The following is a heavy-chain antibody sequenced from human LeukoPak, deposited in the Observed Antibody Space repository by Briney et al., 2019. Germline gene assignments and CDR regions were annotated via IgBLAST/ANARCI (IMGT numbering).Heavy chain of an antibody. D-gene: IGHD1-1*01. CDR2: ISAYNGNT. CDR1: GYTFTSYG. J-gene: IGHJ5*02. V-gene: IGHV1-18*01. CDR3: ARASGYQWKAWFDP. Sequence: ASVKVSCKASGYTFTSYGISWVRQAPGQGLEWMGWISAYNGNTNYAQKLQGRVTMTTDTSTSTAYMELRSLRSDDTAVYYCARASGYQWKAWFDPWGQGTLVTVSS.